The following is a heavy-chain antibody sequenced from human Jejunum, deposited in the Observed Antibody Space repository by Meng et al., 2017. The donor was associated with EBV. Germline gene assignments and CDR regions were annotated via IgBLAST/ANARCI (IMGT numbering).Heavy chain of an antibody. CDR3: ARGEGGYCSSSSCYLGT. Sequence: QGQPGQSGAELKPPGASVKVSCKASGYSFTSRAMHWVRQAPGQGLEWMGWINTDTRNPTYAQGLTGRFVFSLDTSVSTAYLQISSLKAEDTAVYYCARGEGGYCSSSSCYLGTWGQGTLVTVSS. V-gene: IGHV7-4-1*02. CDR2: INTDTRNP. D-gene: IGHD2-2*01. J-gene: IGHJ4*02. CDR1: GYSFTSRA.